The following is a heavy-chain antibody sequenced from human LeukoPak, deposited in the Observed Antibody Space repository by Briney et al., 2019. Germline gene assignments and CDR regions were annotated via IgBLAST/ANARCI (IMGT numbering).Heavy chain of an antibody. Sequence: SETLSLTCAVSGGSISSGGYSWSWIRQPPGKGLEWIGYIYHSGSTYYNPSLKSRVTISVDRSKNQFSLKLSSVTAADTAVYYCAGGAYATSWYFDLWGRGTLVTVSS. CDR3: AGGAYATSWYFDL. CDR2: IYHSGST. V-gene: IGHV4-30-2*01. J-gene: IGHJ2*01. CDR1: GGSISSGGYS. D-gene: IGHD1-26*01.